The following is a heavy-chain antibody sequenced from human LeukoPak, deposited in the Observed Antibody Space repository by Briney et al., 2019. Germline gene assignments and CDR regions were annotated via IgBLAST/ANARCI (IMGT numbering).Heavy chain of an antibody. Sequence: GGSLRLSCAASGFTFTSYAMSWVRQAPGKGLEWVSTISGSGGSTYYADSAKGRFTISRDNSKNTLYLQMNSLRAEDTAVYYCAKGYGSGSSRYYFDYWGQGTLVTVSS. V-gene: IGHV3-23*01. CDR3: AKGYGSGSSRYYFDY. J-gene: IGHJ4*02. CDR2: ISGSGGST. D-gene: IGHD3-10*01. CDR1: GFTFTSYA.